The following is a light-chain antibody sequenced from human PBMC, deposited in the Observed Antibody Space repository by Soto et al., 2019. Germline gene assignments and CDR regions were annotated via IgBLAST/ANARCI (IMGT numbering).Light chain of an antibody. CDR3: AAWDDSLNGKV. V-gene: IGLV1-44*01. CDR1: SSNIGSNT. J-gene: IGLJ1*01. Sequence: QSVLTQPPSASGTPGQRVTISCSGSSSNIGSNTVNWYQQFPGTAPKLLIYSNNQRPSGVPDRFSGSKSGTSASLAISGLQSEEEADYYCAAWDDSLNGKVFGTGTKVTVL. CDR2: SNN.